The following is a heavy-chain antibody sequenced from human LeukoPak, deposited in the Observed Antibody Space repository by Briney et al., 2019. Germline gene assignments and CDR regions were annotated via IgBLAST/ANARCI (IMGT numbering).Heavy chain of an antibody. CDR1: GGSISSGGYS. Sequence: SETLSLTCAVSGGSISSGGYSWSWIRQPPGKGLEWIGYIYYSGSTYYNPSLKSRVTISVDTSKNQFSLKLSSVTAADTAVYYCVAAAVAVDYWGQGTLVTVSS. J-gene: IGHJ4*02. CDR2: IYYSGST. V-gene: IGHV4-30-4*07. D-gene: IGHD6-19*01. CDR3: VAAAVAVDY.